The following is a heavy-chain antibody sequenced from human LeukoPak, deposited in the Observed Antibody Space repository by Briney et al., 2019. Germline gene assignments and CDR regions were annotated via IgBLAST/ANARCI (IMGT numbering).Heavy chain of an antibody. V-gene: IGHV4-59*01. J-gene: IGHJ3*02. D-gene: IGHD2-15*01. Sequence: SETLSLTCTVSGGSIRSYYWSWIRQPPGKGLEWIGYIYYSGNTKYNPSLKSRVTISVDTSKNQFSLKLRSVTAADTAVYYCARDPSHHSGTFDIWGQGTMVTVSS. CDR2: IYYSGNT. CDR1: GGSIRSYY. CDR3: ARDPSHHSGTFDI.